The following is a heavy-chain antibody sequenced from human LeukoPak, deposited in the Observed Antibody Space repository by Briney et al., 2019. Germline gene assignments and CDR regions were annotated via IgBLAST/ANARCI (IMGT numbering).Heavy chain of an antibody. CDR3: ARAQYYYDSGGTERYYYYGMDV. V-gene: IGHV3-21*01. D-gene: IGHD3-22*01. Sequence: GGSLRLSCAASGFTFSSYSMNWVRQAPGKGLEWVSSISSSSSYIYYADSVKGRFTISRDNAKNSLYLQMNSLRAEDTAVYYCARAQYYYDSGGTERYYYYGMDVWGQGTTVTVSS. CDR1: GFTFSSYS. CDR2: ISSSSSYI. J-gene: IGHJ6*02.